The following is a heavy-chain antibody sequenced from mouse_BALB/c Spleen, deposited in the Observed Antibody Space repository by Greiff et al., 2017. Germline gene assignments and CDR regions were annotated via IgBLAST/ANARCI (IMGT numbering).Heavy chain of an antibody. Sequence: EVQRVESGPGLVKPSQSLSLTCSVTGYSITSGYYWNWIRQFPGNKLEWMGYISYDGSNNYNPSLKNRISITRDTSKNQFFLKLNSVTTEDTATYYCARVRGDYWGQGTTLTVSS. J-gene: IGHJ2*01. D-gene: IGHD1-1*01. CDR1: GYSITSGYY. CDR3: ARVRGDY. V-gene: IGHV3-6*02. CDR2: ISYDGSN.